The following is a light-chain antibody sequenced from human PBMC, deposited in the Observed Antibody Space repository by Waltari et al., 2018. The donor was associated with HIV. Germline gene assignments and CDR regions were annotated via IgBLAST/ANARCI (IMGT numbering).Light chain of an antibody. CDR1: SSNIGINS. CDR2: TNK. V-gene: IGLV1-44*01. CDR3: EAWDDSLNGGV. J-gene: IGLJ2*01. Sequence: QSVLTQPPSASGTPGQRVTISCSGSSSNIGINSVNWYQQFPGTAPQLLIYTNKQRPSGVPKLCSASESGTSASLASIRLQSEDEADYYCEAWDDSLNGGVFGGGTKLTVL.